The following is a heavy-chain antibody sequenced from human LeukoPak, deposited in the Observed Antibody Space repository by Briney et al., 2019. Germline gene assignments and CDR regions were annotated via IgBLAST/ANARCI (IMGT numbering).Heavy chain of an antibody. J-gene: IGHJ4*02. V-gene: IGHV4-39*01. D-gene: IGHD6-13*01. Sequence: SETLSLTCTVSGGPISSNSHSWEWIRQPPGKGLEWIANIYYSGNTNYNPSLESRVTISVDASENQFSQKLNSVTAADTAVYYCARRIHGSSHVDCWGQGTLVTVSS. CDR3: ARRIHGSSHVDC. CDR2: IYYSGNT. CDR1: GGPISSNSHS.